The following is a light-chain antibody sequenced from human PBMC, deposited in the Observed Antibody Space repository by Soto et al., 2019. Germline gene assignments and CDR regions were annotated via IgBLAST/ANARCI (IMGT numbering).Light chain of an antibody. CDR1: QTVTNNF. CDR3: RQYGRSLEFA. J-gene: IGKJ4*01. CDR2: GAS. Sequence: IVLTQSPGTLSLSPGERATLSCRASQTVTNNFLAWYQEKPGRGPRLLIYGASTRSTGIPDRFIGSGSGTDFTLTISRLDPEDFAVYYCRQYGRSLEFAVGGGTKVEIK. V-gene: IGKV3-20*01.